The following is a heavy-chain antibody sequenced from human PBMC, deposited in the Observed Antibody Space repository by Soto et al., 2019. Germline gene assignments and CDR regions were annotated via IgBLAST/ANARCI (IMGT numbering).Heavy chain of an antibody. J-gene: IGHJ2*01. CDR3: TRRTIAHWYFDL. CDR2: MNGDRDNT. D-gene: IGHD1-1*01. Sequence: QVQLVQSGAEVKKPGASVKVSCKASGYTFTSYDINWLRLAPGQGLEWMGWMNGDRDNTGCAQKFQGRLTMTKDTSKSTAYMELSSLTSEDTAVYCCTRRTIAHWYFDLWGRGTLVTVSS. V-gene: IGHV1-8*01. CDR1: GYTFTSYD.